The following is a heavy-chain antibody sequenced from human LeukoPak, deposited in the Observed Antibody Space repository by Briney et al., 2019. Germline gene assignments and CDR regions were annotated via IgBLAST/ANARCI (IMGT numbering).Heavy chain of an antibody. J-gene: IGHJ3*02. Sequence: PGGSLRLSCAASGFTFSSYGMHWVRQAPGKGLEWVAVIWYDGSNKYYADSVKGRFTISRDNSKNTLYLQMNSLRAEDTAVYYCARERCSSTSCYKGLGAFDIWGQGTMVTVSS. CDR1: GFTFSSYG. V-gene: IGHV3-33*01. CDR2: IWYDGSNK. D-gene: IGHD2-2*02. CDR3: ARERCSSTSCYKGLGAFDI.